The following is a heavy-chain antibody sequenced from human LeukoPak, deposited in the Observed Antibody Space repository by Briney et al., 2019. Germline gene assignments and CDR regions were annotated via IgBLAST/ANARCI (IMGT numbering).Heavy chain of an antibody. CDR3: ARDLGEMATITRLPDY. CDR2: ISAYNGNT. V-gene: IGHV1-18*01. Sequence: ASVKVSCKASRYTFTSYGISWVRQAPGQGLEWMGWISAYNGNTNYAQKLQGRVTMTTDTSTSTAYMELRSLRSDDTAVYYCARDLGEMATITRLPDYWGQGTLVTVSS. J-gene: IGHJ4*02. D-gene: IGHD5-24*01. CDR1: RYTFTSYG.